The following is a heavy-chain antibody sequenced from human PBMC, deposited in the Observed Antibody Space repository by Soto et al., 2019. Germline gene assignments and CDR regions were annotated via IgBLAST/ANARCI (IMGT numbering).Heavy chain of an antibody. Sequence: EVQLVESGGGLVEPGGSLRLSCAASGFTFTNAWMSWVRQAPGKALEWVGRSKTKTEGETTDYAAPVKGRFTVTRDDSRNRLYLRMNSLKTEDTAVYYCTTLVRGYSYGDHWGQGTQVTVSS. J-gene: IGHJ4*02. CDR2: SKTKTEGETT. CDR1: GFTFTNAW. CDR3: TTLVRGYSYGDH. V-gene: IGHV3-15*01. D-gene: IGHD5-18*01.